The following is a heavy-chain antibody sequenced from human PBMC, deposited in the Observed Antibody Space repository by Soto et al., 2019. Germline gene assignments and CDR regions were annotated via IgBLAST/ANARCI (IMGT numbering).Heavy chain of an antibody. V-gene: IGHV3-30*18. CDR3: AKDRSQYSSSSLDV. D-gene: IGHD6-6*01. Sequence: QVQLVESGGGVVQPGRSLRLSCAASGFTFSSYGMHWVRQAPGKGLEWVAVMSYDGSNKYYADSVKGRFTISRDNSKNTLYLQMNSLRAEDTAVYYCAKDRSQYSSSSLDVWGKGTTVTVSS. J-gene: IGHJ6*04. CDR1: GFTFSSYG. CDR2: MSYDGSNK.